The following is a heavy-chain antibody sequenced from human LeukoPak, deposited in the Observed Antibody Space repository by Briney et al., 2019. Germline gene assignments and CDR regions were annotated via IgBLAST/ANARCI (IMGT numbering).Heavy chain of an antibody. CDR2: SRDKANSYTT. V-gene: IGHV3-72*01. CDR1: GLTFGDHF. D-gene: IGHD2-8*01. Sequence: AGRSLRLSCAASGLTFGDHFFDWVRQAPGKGLEWVGRSRDKANSYTTEYAASVKGRFTISRDNSKNSLYLQMNSLRTEDTALYYCAKDNGVELPGGYFDYRGQGTLVTVSS. J-gene: IGHJ4*02. CDR3: AKDNGVELPGGYFDY.